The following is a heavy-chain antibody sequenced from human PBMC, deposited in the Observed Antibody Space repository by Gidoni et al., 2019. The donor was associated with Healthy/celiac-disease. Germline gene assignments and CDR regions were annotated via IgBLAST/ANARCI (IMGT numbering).Heavy chain of an antibody. CDR1: GFTFGDYA. D-gene: IGHD1-26*01. J-gene: IGHJ4*02. CDR3: TRDGSVGFDY. V-gene: IGHV3-49*04. CDR2: IRSKAYGGTT. Sequence: EVQLVESGGGLVQPGRSLRLSCTASGFTFGDYAMSWVRQAPGKELELVGFIRSKAYGGTTEYAASVKGRFTISRDDSKSIAYLQMNSLKTEDTAVYYCTRDGSVGFDYWGQGTLVTVSS.